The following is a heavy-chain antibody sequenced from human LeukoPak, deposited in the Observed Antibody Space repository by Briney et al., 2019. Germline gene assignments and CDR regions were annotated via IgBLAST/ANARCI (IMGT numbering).Heavy chain of an antibody. CDR3: ARLANPSGYWD. CDR1: GFTFSSYS. V-gene: IGHV3-53*01. J-gene: IGHJ4*02. D-gene: IGHD3-22*01. CDR2: VYSGGST. Sequence: GGSLRLSCAASGFTFSSYSMNWVRQAPGKGLEWVSVVYSGGSTFHADSVKGRFTISRDNSKNTLYLQMNSLRAEDTAVYYCARLANPSGYWDWGQGTLVTVSS.